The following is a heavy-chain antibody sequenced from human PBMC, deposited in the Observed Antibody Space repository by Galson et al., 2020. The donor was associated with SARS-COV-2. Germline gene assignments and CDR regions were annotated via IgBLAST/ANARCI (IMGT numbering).Heavy chain of an antibody. J-gene: IGHJ4*02. CDR2: ISYDGSNK. CDR3: ARDRDDYGDYHYYFDY. CDR1: GFTFSSYA. Sequence: TGGSLRLSCAASGFTFSSYAMHWVRQAPGKGLEWVAFISYDGSNKYYADSVKGRFTISRDNSKNTLYLQMNSLRAEDTAVYYCARDRDDYGDYHYYFDYWGQGTLVTVSS. D-gene: IGHD4-17*01. V-gene: IGHV3-30*04.